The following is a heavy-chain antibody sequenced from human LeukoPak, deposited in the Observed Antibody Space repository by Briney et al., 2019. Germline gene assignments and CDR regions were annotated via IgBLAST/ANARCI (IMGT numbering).Heavy chain of an antibody. Sequence: QPGGSLRLSCVASGFTFSNHLMNWVRQAPGKGLEWVSGISHSGGSIYYADSVKGRFTISRDNSKNTLYLQMDRLRVEDTAVYYCAMALDYWGQGTLVTVSS. V-gene: IGHV3-23*01. J-gene: IGHJ4*02. CDR3: AMALDY. CDR2: ISHSGGSI. CDR1: GFTFSNHL.